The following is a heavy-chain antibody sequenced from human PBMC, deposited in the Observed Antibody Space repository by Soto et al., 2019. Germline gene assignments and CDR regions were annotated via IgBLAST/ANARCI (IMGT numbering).Heavy chain of an antibody. V-gene: IGHV3-23*01. J-gene: IGHJ4*02. Sequence: PRGSLRLSCEASGFTFKVYAMTGVRQAPGKGLEWVSVISASGGNTYYAESVTGRFTMSRDNSKNMVYLQMNNLRVEDTALYSCAKCAYSYGPLDSWGQGTPGIVSS. CDR3: AKCAYSYGPLDS. D-gene: IGHD5-18*01. CDR1: GFTFKVYA. CDR2: ISASGGNT.